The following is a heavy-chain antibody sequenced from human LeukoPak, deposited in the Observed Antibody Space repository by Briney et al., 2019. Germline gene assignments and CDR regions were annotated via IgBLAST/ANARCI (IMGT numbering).Heavy chain of an antibody. J-gene: IGHJ3*02. V-gene: IGHV3-7*01. Sequence: GGSLRLSCAASGFTFSNYWMSWVRQAPGKGLEWVANIKQDGSEQYYADSVKGRFTTSRDNSKNTLYLQMNSLRAEDTAVYYCAREGISGYSGIDAFDIWGQGTMVTVSS. D-gene: IGHD3-22*01. CDR1: GFTFSNYW. CDR2: IKQDGSEQ. CDR3: AREGISGYSGIDAFDI.